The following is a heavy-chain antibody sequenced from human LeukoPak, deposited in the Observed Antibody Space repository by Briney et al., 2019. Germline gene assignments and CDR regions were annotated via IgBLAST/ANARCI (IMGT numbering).Heavy chain of an antibody. CDR3: ARVFGAATFDY. J-gene: IGHJ4*02. CDR1: GFTFSDYY. CDR2: ISSSSYT. V-gene: IGHV3-11*05. D-gene: IGHD2-15*01. Sequence: GGSLRLSCAASGFTFSDYYMSWIRQAPGKGLEWVSYISSSSYTNYADSVKGRFTISRDNAKNSLYLQMNSLRAEDTAVYFCARVFGAATFDYWGQGTLVTVSS.